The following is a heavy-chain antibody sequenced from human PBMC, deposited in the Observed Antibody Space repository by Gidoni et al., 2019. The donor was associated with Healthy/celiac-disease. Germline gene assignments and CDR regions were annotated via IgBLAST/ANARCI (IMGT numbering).Heavy chain of an antibody. D-gene: IGHD6-19*01. Sequence: EVQLVESGGGLVQPAGSLRLSCAASGFTTSSYEMNRLRQVPGKGLEWVSYISSSGSTIYYADSVKGRFTISRDNAKNSLYLQMNSLRAEDTAVYYCARDSGFGIAVAADYWGQGTLVTVSS. V-gene: IGHV3-48*03. J-gene: IGHJ4*02. CDR1: GFTTSSYE. CDR2: ISSSGSTI. CDR3: ARDSGFGIAVAADY.